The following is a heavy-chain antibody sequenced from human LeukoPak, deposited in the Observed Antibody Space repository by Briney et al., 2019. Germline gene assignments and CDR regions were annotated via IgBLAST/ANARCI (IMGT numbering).Heavy chain of an antibody. Sequence: PSETLSLTCTVSGGSISSSSYYWGWIRQPPGKGLEWIGRIYYSGSTYYNPSLKSRVTISVDTSKNQFSLKLSSVTAADTAVYYCARHCSSTSCYVGAFDIWGQGTMVTVSS. CDR1: GGSISSSSYY. CDR2: IYYSGST. D-gene: IGHD2-2*01. CDR3: ARHCSSTSCYVGAFDI. V-gene: IGHV4-39*01. J-gene: IGHJ3*02.